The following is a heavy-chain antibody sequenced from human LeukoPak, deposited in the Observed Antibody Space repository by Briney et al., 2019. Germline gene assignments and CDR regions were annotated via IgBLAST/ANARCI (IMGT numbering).Heavy chain of an antibody. V-gene: IGHV3-74*01. Sequence: GGSLRLSCAASGFTFSAYWMHWVRQAPGKGLVWVSRINSDGSSISYADSVKGRFTISRDNAKNTLYLQMNSLRAEDTAVYYCARGAIAATDQDYWGQGTLVTVSS. CDR3: ARGAIAATDQDY. CDR1: GFTFSAYW. J-gene: IGHJ4*02. D-gene: IGHD6-13*01. CDR2: INSDGSSI.